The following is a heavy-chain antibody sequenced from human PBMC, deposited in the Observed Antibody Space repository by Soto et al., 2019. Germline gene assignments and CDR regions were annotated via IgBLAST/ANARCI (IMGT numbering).Heavy chain of an antibody. D-gene: IGHD3-3*01. Sequence: ASVKVSCKASGYTFTGYYMHWVRQAPGQGLEWMGWINPNNGGTNYAQKMQGWVTMTRDTYNSTAYMELSRLRSDDTAVYYCARDFWSSDYYYYGMDVWGQGTTVTVSS. CDR1: GYTFTGYY. CDR2: INPNNGGT. J-gene: IGHJ6*02. CDR3: ARDFWSSDYYYYGMDV. V-gene: IGHV1-2*04.